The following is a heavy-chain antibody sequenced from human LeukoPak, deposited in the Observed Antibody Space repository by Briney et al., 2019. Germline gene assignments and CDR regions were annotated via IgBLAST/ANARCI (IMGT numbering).Heavy chain of an antibody. V-gene: IGHV3-23*01. CDR2: ISDSGRYI. Sequence: GGSLRLSCVASDFTFSSCDMTWVRQAPGKGLEWVASISDSGRYIFSADSMRGRFTISRDNSAKTLYLEIYSLRVDDTATYFCGGKFPGAAYYFDSWGQGTLVAVSS. CDR1: DFTFSSCD. D-gene: IGHD2-21*01. J-gene: IGHJ4*02. CDR3: GGKFPGAAYYFDS.